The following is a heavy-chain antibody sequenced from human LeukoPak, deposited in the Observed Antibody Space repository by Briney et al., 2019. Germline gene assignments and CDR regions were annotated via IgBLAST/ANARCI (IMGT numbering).Heavy chain of an antibody. J-gene: IGHJ3*02. V-gene: IGHV4-30-4*08. CDR2: IYYSGST. Sequence: SETLSLTCTVSGYSISSGYYWGWIRQPPGKGLEWIGYIYYSGSTYYNPSLKSRVTISVDTSKNQFSLKLSSVTAADTAVYYCASGPPDYDFWSGPDAFDTWGQGTMVTVSS. CDR3: ASGPPDYDFWSGPDAFDT. CDR1: GYSISSGYY. D-gene: IGHD3-3*01.